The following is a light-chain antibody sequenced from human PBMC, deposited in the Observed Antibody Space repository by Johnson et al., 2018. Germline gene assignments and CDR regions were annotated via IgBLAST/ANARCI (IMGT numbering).Light chain of an antibody. Sequence: QSVLTQPPSVSAAPGQKVTISCSGSSSHIGNNYVSWYQQLPGTAPKPLIYENNKRPSGIPDRFSGSKSGTSANLGILGLQPGDEADYYCGTWDSSLSAGNVFGTGTKVTVL. V-gene: IGLV1-51*02. CDR2: ENN. J-gene: IGLJ1*01. CDR3: GTWDSSLSAGNV. CDR1: SSHIGNNY.